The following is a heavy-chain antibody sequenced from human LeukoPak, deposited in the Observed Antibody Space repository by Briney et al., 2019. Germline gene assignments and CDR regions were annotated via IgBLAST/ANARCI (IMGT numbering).Heavy chain of an antibody. CDR3: ARSGGSSSLGY. J-gene: IGHJ4*02. V-gene: IGHV3-74*01. Sequence: PGGSLRLSCAAPGFTFSSYWMHWVRQAPGKGLVWVSHINTDGSSTTYADSVKGRLTISRDNAKNTLSLQMNSLRAEDTAVYYCARSGGSSSLGYWGQGTLVTVSS. CDR2: INTDGSST. D-gene: IGHD6-6*01. CDR1: GFTFSSYW.